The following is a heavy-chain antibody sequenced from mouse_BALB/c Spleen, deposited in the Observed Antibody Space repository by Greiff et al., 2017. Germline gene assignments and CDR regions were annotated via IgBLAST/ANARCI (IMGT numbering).Heavy chain of an antibody. J-gene: IGHJ2*01. V-gene: IGHV14-4*02. CDR2: IDPENGDT. Sequence: EVQLQQSGAELVRSGASVKLSCTASGFNIKDYYMHWVKQRPEQGLEWIGWIDPENGDTEYAPKFQGKATMTADTSSNTAYLQLSSLTSEDTAVYYCNAPITTVVDDYWGQGTTRTVSS. CDR3: NAPITTVVDDY. CDR1: GFNIKDYY. D-gene: IGHD1-1*01.